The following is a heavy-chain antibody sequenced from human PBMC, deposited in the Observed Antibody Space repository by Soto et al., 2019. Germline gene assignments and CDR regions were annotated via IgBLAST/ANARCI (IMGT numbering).Heavy chain of an antibody. Sequence: GGSLRLSCAVSGFTFSDAWMHWVRQAPGKGLEWVGRIKTNTEGGTTDYAAPVKGRFTISRDDSKTTVYLQMNSLTTEDTAIYYCSSGAGRPAEHFDYWGRGALVTVSS. J-gene: IGHJ4*02. V-gene: IGHV3-15*01. D-gene: IGHD3-10*01. CDR1: GFTFSDAW. CDR3: SSGAGRPAEHFDY. CDR2: IKTNTEGGTT.